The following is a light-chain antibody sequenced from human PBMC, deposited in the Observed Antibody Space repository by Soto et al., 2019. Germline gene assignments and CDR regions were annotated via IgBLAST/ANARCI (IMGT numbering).Light chain of an antibody. J-gene: IGKJ2*01. CDR2: AAY. CDR3: QQAKSFPYT. Sequence: DIQMTQSPSSVSASVGDTVTISCRASQSLDNWLAWYQQKPGNAPRLLIYAAYTLENGVPSRFSGSGSGSDFTLTISSLQPEDFVTYYCQQAKSFPYTFGQGTKVEI. V-gene: IGKV1-12*01. CDR1: QSLDNW.